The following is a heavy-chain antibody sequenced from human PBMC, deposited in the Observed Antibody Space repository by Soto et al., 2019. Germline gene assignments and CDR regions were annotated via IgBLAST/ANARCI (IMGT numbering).Heavy chain of an antibody. CDR3: AADSHGDYYYMDV. V-gene: IGHV1-58*02. CDR1: GFTFTSSA. CDR2: IVVGSGNT. Sequence: ASVNVSCKASGFTFTSSAMQWVRQARGQRLEWIGWIVVGSGNTNYAQKFQERVTITRDKSTSTAYMELSSLRSEDTAVYYCAADSHGDYYYMDVWGKGTTVTVSS. J-gene: IGHJ6*03. D-gene: IGHD3-10*01.